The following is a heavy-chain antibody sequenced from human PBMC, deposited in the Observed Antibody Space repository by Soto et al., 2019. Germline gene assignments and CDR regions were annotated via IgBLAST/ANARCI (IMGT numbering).Heavy chain of an antibody. CDR3: ARHLNAAATTTI. CDR2: IYYSGRT. D-gene: IGHD6-13*01. CDR1: GGSISSSSYY. V-gene: IGHV4-39*01. J-gene: IGHJ4*02. Sequence: SETLSLTCPFSGGSISSSSYYWGWIRQPPGKGLEWIGSIYYSGRTFYSPSLKSRVIISVDTSKNQFSLKLSSVTAADTAVYYCARHLNAAATTTIWGQGTLVTVSS.